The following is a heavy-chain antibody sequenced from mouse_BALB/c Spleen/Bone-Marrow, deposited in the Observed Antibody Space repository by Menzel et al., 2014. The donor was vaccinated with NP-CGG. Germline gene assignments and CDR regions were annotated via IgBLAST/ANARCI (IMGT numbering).Heavy chain of an antibody. CDR3: TRDGSSRWYFDV. J-gene: IGHJ1*01. V-gene: IGHV1-15*01. Sequence: QVQLKQSGAELVRPGASVTLFCKASGYTFTDYEMHWVKQTPVHGLEWIGAIDPETGGTAYNQKFKGKATLTADKSSSTACMELRSLTSEDSAVYYCTRDGSSRWYFDVWGAGTTVTVSS. CDR1: GYTFTDYE. D-gene: IGHD1-1*01. CDR2: IDPETGGT.